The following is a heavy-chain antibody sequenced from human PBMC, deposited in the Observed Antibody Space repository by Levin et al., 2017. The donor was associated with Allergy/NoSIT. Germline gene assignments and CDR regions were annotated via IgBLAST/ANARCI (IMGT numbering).Heavy chain of an antibody. D-gene: IGHD6-6*01. J-gene: IGHJ4*02. Sequence: SETLSLTCTVSGGSISSYYWSWIRQPPGKGLEWIGYIYYSGSTNYNPSLKSRVTISVDTSKNQFSLKLSSVTAADTAVYYCARVAARGDFLDYWGQGTLVTVSS. CDR2: IYYSGST. CDR3: ARVAARGDFLDY. CDR1: GGSISSYY. V-gene: IGHV4-59*01.